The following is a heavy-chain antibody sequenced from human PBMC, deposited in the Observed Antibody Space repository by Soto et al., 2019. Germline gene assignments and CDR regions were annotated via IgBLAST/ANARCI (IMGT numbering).Heavy chain of an antibody. CDR3: AKSLDVVATIMKF. D-gene: IGHD5-12*01. CDR2: LTGSGVST. J-gene: IGHJ1*01. V-gene: IGHV3-23*01. Sequence: EVQLLESGGTSVQPGGALRLSCAGSGFTFRLYDMSCVRQAPGKGLEWVSTLTGSGVSTFYADSVKGRFTISRDNTKNTQYLQMNSLRDEETAVYYCAKSLDVVATIMKFWGQCTLVTVSS. CDR1: GFTFRLYD.